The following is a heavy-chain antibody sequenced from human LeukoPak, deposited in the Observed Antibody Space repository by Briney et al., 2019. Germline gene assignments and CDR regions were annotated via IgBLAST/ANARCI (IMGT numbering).Heavy chain of an antibody. CDR3: ARGGHWYGF. Sequence: GGSLRLSCVASGFTFSTYGMSWVRQAPGKGLEWVSAITGSGGSTYYADSVKGRFTISRDNSKNTLYLQINSLGGEDTAVYYCARGGHWYGFWGQGTLVTVSS. D-gene: IGHD2-8*02. J-gene: IGHJ4*02. V-gene: IGHV3-23*01. CDR1: GFTFSTYG. CDR2: ITGSGGST.